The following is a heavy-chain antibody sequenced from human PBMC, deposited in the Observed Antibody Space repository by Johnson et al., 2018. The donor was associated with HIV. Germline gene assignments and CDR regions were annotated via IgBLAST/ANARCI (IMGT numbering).Heavy chain of an antibody. CDR2: INSDGSST. V-gene: IGHV3-74*01. D-gene: IGHD1-26*01. Sequence: VQLVESGGGLVQPGGSLRLSCAASGFTFSSNWMHWVRQAPGKGLVWVSRINSDGSSTSYADSVKGRCTISSDNAKHTLYLQMNSLGAEDTAVYYCARETAGATNDAFDIWGQGTMVTVSS. CDR3: ARETAGATNDAFDI. J-gene: IGHJ3*02. CDR1: GFTFSSNW.